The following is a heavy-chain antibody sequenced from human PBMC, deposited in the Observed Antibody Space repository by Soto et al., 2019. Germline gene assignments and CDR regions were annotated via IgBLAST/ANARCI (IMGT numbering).Heavy chain of an antibody. V-gene: IGHV3-48*02. J-gene: IGHJ6*02. CDR1: GFTFSLYS. D-gene: IGHD3-10*01. CDR2: ISRSSTGI. Sequence: EVPLVESGGGLVQPGGSLRLSCAASGFTFSLYSMSWVRQAPGKGLEWVSYISRSSTGIHYADSVKGRFTISRDDAPNSMHLQMNSLRDRDTAVYYCARAVTWGLDVWGQGTTVSISS. CDR3: ARAVTWGLDV.